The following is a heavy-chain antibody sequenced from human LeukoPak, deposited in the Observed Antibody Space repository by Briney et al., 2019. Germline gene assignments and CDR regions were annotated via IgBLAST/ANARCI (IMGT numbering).Heavy chain of an antibody. V-gene: IGHV3-23*01. CDR3: AKDRGPITDY. J-gene: IGHJ4*02. D-gene: IGHD5-12*01. CDR1: GFTFSSYG. Sequence: GGTLRLSCAASGFTFSSYGMSWVRQAPGKGLEWVSAISGSGGSTYYADSVKGRFTISRDNSKNPLYLQMNSLRAEDTAVYYCAKDRGPITDYWGQGTLVTVSS. CDR2: ISGSGGST.